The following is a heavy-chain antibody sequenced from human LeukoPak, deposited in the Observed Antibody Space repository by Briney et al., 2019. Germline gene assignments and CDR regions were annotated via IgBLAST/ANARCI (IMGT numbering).Heavy chain of an antibody. Sequence: GGSLRLSCAASGFIFSSYGMSWVRQAPGKGLEWVSAISGSGGSTYYADSVKGRFTISRDNSKNTLYLQMNSLRAEDTAVYYCAKSTLLLWFGEPVYYFDYWGQGTLVTVSS. CDR1: GFIFSSYG. CDR3: AKSTLLLWFGEPVYYFDY. D-gene: IGHD3-10*01. J-gene: IGHJ4*02. V-gene: IGHV3-23*01. CDR2: ISGSGGST.